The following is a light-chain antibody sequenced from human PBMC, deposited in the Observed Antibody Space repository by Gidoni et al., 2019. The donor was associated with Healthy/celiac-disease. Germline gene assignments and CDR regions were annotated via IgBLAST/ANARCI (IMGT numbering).Light chain of an antibody. CDR3: QQRSNWPPFT. CDR2: DAS. V-gene: IGKV3-11*01. J-gene: IGKJ3*01. Sequence: EIVLTQSPATLSLSPGDRATITCSASQSVSSYLAWYQQKPGQAPRLLIYDASNRATGIPARFSGSGSGTDFTLTISSLEPEDFAVYYCQQRSNWPPFTFXPXTKVDIK. CDR1: QSVSSY.